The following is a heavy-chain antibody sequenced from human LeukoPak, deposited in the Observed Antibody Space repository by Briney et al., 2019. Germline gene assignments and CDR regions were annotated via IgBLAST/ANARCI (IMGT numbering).Heavy chain of an antibody. D-gene: IGHD3-10*01. Sequence: GGSLRLSCAASGFTVSSNYMSWVRQAPGKGLEWVSVIYSGGSTYYADSVKGRFTISRDNSKNTLSLQMNTLTAEDTAVYYCARDQHGYFGSGSHGDYWGQGTLVTVSS. CDR2: IYSGGST. V-gene: IGHV3-53*05. CDR1: GFTVSSNY. CDR3: ARDQHGYFGSGSHGDY. J-gene: IGHJ4*02.